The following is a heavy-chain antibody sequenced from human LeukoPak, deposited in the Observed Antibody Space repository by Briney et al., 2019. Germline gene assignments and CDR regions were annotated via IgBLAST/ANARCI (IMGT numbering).Heavy chain of an antibody. CDR1: GFTFSSYA. CDR2: ISGSGGSA. J-gene: IGHJ5*02. CDR3: ATTRYIVVVTAIPNWFDP. Sequence: PTGGSLRLSRAASGFTFSSYAMSWVRQAPGKGLEWVSAISGSGGSAYYADSVKGRFTISRDNSKNTLYLQMNSLRAEDTAVYYCATTRYIVVVTAIPNWFDPWGQGTLVTVSS. D-gene: IGHD2-21*02. V-gene: IGHV3-23*01.